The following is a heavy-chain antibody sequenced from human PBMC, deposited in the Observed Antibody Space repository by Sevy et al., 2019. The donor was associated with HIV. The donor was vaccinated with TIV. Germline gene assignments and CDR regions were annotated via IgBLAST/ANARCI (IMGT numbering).Heavy chain of an antibody. CDR2: IYSGGST. CDR1: GFTVSSNY. J-gene: IGHJ6*03. CDR3: ARRRQQLVRGYYYYYMDV. V-gene: IGHV3-66*02. Sequence: GGSLRLSCAASGFTVSSNYMSWVRQAPGKGLEWVSVIYSGGSTYYADSVKGRFTISRDNSKNTLYLQMNSLRAEDTAVYYCARRRQQLVRGYYYYYMDVWGKGTTVTVSS. D-gene: IGHD6-13*01.